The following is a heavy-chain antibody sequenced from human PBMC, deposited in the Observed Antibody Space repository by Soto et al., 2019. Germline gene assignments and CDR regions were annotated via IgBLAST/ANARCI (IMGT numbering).Heavy chain of an antibody. V-gene: IGHV3-7*01. Sequence: EVQLVESGGGLVQPGGSLRLSCAASGFTFSNHWMSWVRQAPGKGLEWVAYIKQDGSEKYYVDSVKGRFTISRDNAKNSLYLKMNSLRAEDTAVYYCARGYSTFWGQGTLVTVSS. CDR3: ARGYSTF. D-gene: IGHD6-13*01. CDR1: GFTFSNHW. J-gene: IGHJ4*02. CDR2: IKQDGSEK.